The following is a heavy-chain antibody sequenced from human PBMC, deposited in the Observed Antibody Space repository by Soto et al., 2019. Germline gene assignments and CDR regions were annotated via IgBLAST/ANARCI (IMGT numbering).Heavy chain of an antibody. D-gene: IGHD3-3*01. CDR3: AREHDGY. CDR2: IWYDGSNK. Sequence: QVQLMESGGGVVQPGRSLRVSCAASGLTFSSYGFHWVRQAPGKGLEWVAVIWYDGSNKYYTDSVKGRFTISRDNSKNTVYLQMNSLRAEDTAVYYCAREHDGYWGQGTQVTVSS. V-gene: IGHV3-33*01. J-gene: IGHJ4*02. CDR1: GLTFSSYG.